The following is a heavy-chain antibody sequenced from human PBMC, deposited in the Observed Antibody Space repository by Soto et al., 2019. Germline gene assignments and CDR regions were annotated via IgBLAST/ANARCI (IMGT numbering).Heavy chain of an antibody. J-gene: IGHJ4*02. V-gene: IGHV1-3*01. CDR3: ARGILRFGMGFDY. CDR2: XNXGXGXT. Sequence: SEQVSCKHSVYTLTTYAIHLVRQAPAQRLEXMGWXNXGXGXTXYXXXXQGRVTSTRDTSASTAYMELSSLRSEDTAVYYCARGILRFGMGFDYWGQGTLVTV. D-gene: IGHD3-3*01. CDR1: VYTLTTYA.